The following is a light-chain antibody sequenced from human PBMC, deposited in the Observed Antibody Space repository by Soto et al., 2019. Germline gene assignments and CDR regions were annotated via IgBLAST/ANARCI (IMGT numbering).Light chain of an antibody. CDR1: QSVSSSY. Sequence: EIVLTQSPATLSLSPGESATLSCRASQSVSSSYLSWYQHTPSQAPRLLFSGASSRATGIPDRFSGSGFGTDFILPISSLAPEDFAVYYCQQYGSSITFGQGTPLEI. V-gene: IGKV3-20*01. CDR3: QQYGSSIT. J-gene: IGKJ5*01. CDR2: GAS.